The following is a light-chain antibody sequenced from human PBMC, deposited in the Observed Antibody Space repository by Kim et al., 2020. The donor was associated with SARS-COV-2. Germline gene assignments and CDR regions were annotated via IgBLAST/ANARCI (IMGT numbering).Light chain of an antibody. J-gene: IGLJ2*01. CDR3: QVWDSSSDPVV. V-gene: IGLV3-21*03. Sequence: APGKTARITWGGNNIGSKSVHWYQQKTGQAPVLVVYDDSDRPSGIPERFSGSNSGNTATLTISRVEAGDEADYYCQVWDSSSDPVVFGGGTQLTVL. CDR2: DDS. CDR1: NIGSKS.